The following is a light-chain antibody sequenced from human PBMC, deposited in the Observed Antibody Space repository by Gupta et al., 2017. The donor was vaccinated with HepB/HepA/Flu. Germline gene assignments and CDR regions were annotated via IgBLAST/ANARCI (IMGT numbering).Light chain of an antibody. CDR2: TNN. CDR3: AAWDDSLNACV. Sequence: QSMLTQPPSASGTPGQRVTISCSGSSSNIGSNTINWYHQLPGTAPKLLIYTNNQRPSGVPDRFSGSKSGTSASLAISGLQSEDEADYYGAAWDDSLNACVFGGGTKLTVL. J-gene: IGLJ2*01. CDR1: SSNIGSNT. V-gene: IGLV1-44*01.